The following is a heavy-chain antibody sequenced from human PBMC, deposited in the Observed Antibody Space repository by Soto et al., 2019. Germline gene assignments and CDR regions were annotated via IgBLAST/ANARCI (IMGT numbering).Heavy chain of an antibody. CDR3: ARHCTRGGDCYFSSQASNPWAFDI. J-gene: IGHJ3*02. Sequence: PSETLSLTCTVSGGSISKYYWSWIRQSPEKGLEWIGFIYYSGSTNYNPSLKSRVIISLDTSKNQFSLNLSSVTAADTAVYYCARHCTRGGDCYFSSQASNPWAFDIWGQGTMVTVSS. D-gene: IGHD2-21*02. CDR1: GGSISKYY. V-gene: IGHV4-59*08. CDR2: IYYSGST.